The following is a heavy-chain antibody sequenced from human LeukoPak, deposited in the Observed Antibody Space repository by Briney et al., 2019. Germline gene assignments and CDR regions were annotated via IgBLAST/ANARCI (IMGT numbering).Heavy chain of an antibody. CDR3: ARRFYDNLTGHTWYDY. CDR2: MNPNSGNT. CDR1: GYTFTSYD. J-gene: IGHJ4*02. D-gene: IGHD3-9*01. V-gene: IGHV1-8*01. Sequence: ASVKVSCKASGYTFTSYDINWMRQAPGQGLEWVGWMNPNSGNTGYAQTFQGKLTMTRNTSIKTAYMELSSLRSEDTAVYYCARRFYDNLTGHTWYDYWGQGTLVTISS.